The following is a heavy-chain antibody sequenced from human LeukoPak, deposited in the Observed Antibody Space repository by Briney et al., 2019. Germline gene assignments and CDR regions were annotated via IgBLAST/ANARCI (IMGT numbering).Heavy chain of an antibody. D-gene: IGHD3-3*01. CDR1: GYTFTSYD. Sequence: ASVKVSCKASGYTFTSYDINWVRQATGQGLEWMGWMNPNRGNTGYAQKFQGRVTMTRNTSISTAYMELSSLRSEDTAVYYCARGITIFGVVILDYWGQGTLVTVSS. J-gene: IGHJ4*02. CDR3: ARGITIFGVVILDY. CDR2: MNPNRGNT. V-gene: IGHV1-8*01.